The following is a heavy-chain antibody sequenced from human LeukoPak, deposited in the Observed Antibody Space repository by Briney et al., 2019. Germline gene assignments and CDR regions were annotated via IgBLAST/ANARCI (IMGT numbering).Heavy chain of an antibody. D-gene: IGHD4-17*01. CDR1: GFTFSSFG. CDR2: ISDDGSNK. V-gene: IGHV3-30*18. CDR3: AKFYSDYGDTDDY. J-gene: IGHJ4*02. Sequence: PGGSLRLSCAASGFTFSSFGMHWVRQAPGKGLEWVTLISDDGSNKYYADSVKGRFTISRDNAKNSLYLQMNSLRAEDTALYYCAKFYSDYGDTDDYWGQGTLVTVSS.